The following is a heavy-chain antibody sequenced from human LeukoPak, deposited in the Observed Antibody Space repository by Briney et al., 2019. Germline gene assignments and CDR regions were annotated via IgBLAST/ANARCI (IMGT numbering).Heavy chain of an antibody. Sequence: GGSLRLSCAASGFTFSNYGMHWVRQAPGKGLERVAVISYDGSNKYYADSVKGRFTISRDNSKNTLYLQMNSLRAEDTAVYYCAKESPITMVRGVMPVIDYWGQGTLVTVSS. CDR1: GFTFSNYG. V-gene: IGHV3-30*18. D-gene: IGHD3-10*01. CDR2: ISYDGSNK. CDR3: AKESPITMVRGVMPVIDY. J-gene: IGHJ4*02.